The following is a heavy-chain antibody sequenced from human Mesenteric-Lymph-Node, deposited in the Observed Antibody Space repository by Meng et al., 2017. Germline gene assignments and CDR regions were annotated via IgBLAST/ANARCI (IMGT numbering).Heavy chain of an antibody. CDR2: ISSSGSTI. Sequence: GESLKISCVASGFTVSDYDMSWIRQPPGKGLEWVSYISSSGSTIYYADSVKGRCTISRDNAKNSLYLQMNSLRAEDSAVYYCAREREYNWNFRSYNWFDHWGQGTLVTVSS. V-gene: IGHV3-11*01. CDR1: GFTVSDYD. J-gene: IGHJ5*02. CDR3: AREREYNWNFRSYNWFDH. D-gene: IGHD1-7*01.